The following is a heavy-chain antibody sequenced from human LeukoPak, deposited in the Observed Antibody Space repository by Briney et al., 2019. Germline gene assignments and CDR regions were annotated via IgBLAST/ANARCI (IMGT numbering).Heavy chain of an antibody. CDR1: GGSISSYY. Sequence: PSETLSLTCTVSGGSISSYYWSWIRQPPGKGLEWIGYIYYSGSTNYSPSLKSRVTISVDTSKNQFSLKLSSVTAADTAVYYCARSGEGYYYGMDVWGQGTTVTVSS. CDR3: ARSGEGYYYGMDV. V-gene: IGHV4-59*01. J-gene: IGHJ6*02. CDR2: IYYSGST. D-gene: IGHD2-15*01.